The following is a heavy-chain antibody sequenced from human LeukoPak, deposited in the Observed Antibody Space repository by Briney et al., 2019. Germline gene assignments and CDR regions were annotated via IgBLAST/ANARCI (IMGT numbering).Heavy chain of an antibody. Sequence: GGPLRLSCAASGFTVSSNYMSWVRQAPGKGLEWVSVLYTGGTTYYADSVKGRFTISRDNSKNTVYLDMNSVRAEDTAVHYCARAVDIVATTPFDLWGQGTMVTVSS. CDR3: ARAVDIVATTPFDL. J-gene: IGHJ3*01. D-gene: IGHD5-12*01. CDR2: LYTGGTT. CDR1: GFTVSSNY. V-gene: IGHV3-66*01.